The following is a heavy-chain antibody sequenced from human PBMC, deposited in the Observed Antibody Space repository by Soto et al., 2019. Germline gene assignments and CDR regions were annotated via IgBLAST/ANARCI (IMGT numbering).Heavy chain of an antibody. CDR2: ISWNSDNI. D-gene: IGHD4-4*01. Sequence: GGSLRLSCAASGFTFDYYAMHRVRQAPGKGLEWVSGISWNSDNIVYADSVKGRFTISRDNAKNSLYLQMNSLRAEDTALYYCAKDLYSNYGDAFDIWGQGTMVTVSS. CDR3: AKDLYSNYGDAFDI. V-gene: IGHV3-9*01. CDR1: GFTFDYYA. J-gene: IGHJ3*02.